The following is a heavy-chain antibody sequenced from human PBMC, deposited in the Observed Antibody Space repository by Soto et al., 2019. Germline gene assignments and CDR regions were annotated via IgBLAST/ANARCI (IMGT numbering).Heavy chain of an antibody. D-gene: IGHD3-3*01. V-gene: IGHV3-21*01. CDR3: ARDPGITIFGVVITPYDYYGMDV. J-gene: IGHJ6*02. CDR2: ISSSSSYI. CDR1: GFTFSSYS. Sequence: EVQLVESGGGLVKPGGSLRLSCAASGFTFSSYSMNWVRQAPGKGLEWVSSISSSSSYIYYADSVKGRFTISRDNAKNSLYLQMNSLRAEDTAVYYCARDPGITIFGVVITPYDYYGMDVWGQGTTVTVSS.